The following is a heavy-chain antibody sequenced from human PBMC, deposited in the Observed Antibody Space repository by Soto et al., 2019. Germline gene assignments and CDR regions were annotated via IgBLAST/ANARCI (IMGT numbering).Heavy chain of an antibody. CDR1: GFTFSNAW. V-gene: IGHV3-15*01. J-gene: IGHJ4*02. CDR3: TTFPFDVDNWNYSDY. CDR2: IKSKTDGGTT. D-gene: IGHD1-20*01. Sequence: EVQLVESGGGLVKPGGSLRLSCAASGFTFSNAWMSWVRQAPGKGLEWVGRIKSKTDGGTTDYAAPVKGRFTISRDDSKNTLYLQMHSLKTEDTAVYYCTTFPFDVDNWNYSDYWGQGTLVTVSS.